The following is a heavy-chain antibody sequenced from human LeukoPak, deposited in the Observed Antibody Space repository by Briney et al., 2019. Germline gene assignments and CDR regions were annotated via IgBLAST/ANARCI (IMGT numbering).Heavy chain of an antibody. Sequence: GRSLRLSCAASGFTFDDYAMHWVRQAPGKGLEGVSGISWNSGSIGYADSVKGRFTISRDNAKNSLYLQMNSLRAEDTALYYCAKDKSRSFGIAAAGTLNYWGQGTLVTVSS. V-gene: IGHV3-9*01. CDR1: GFTFDDYA. CDR2: ISWNSGSI. D-gene: IGHD6-13*01. J-gene: IGHJ4*02. CDR3: AKDKSRSFGIAAAGTLNY.